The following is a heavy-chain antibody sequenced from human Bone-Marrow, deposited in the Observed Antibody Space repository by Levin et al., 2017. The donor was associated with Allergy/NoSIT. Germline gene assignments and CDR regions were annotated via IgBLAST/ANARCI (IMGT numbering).Heavy chain of an antibody. CDR1: GFTFSTYA. D-gene: IGHD6-13*01. J-gene: IGHJ4*02. Sequence: PGGSLRLSCAASGFTFSTYAINWVRQAPGKGLEWVSSIRGSGGSTYYADSVKGRFTISRDNSKNTPYLQMNSLRVEDTAVYYCAKDISSSWSNGDLDYWGEGALVTVSS. CDR2: IRGSGGST. CDR3: AKDISSSWSNGDLDY. V-gene: IGHV3-23*01.